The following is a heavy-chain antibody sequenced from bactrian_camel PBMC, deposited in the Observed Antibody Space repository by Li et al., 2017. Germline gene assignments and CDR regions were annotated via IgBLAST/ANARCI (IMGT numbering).Heavy chain of an antibody. CDR2: IRRSGGDT. CDR3: ATKTDRGACAVGIGYKN. D-gene: IGHD1*01. Sequence: QLVESGGASVESGGSLRLSCVVSGNSRGSNCLGWYRLPPGSAPAARGGIAAIRRSGGDTGYAGSVKGRFTIPQDSAKNTVYLRMNDLKPEATGMYYCATKTDRGACAVGIGYKNWGQGTQVTV. J-gene: IGHJ4*01. V-gene: IGHV3S53*01. CDR1: GNSRGSNC.